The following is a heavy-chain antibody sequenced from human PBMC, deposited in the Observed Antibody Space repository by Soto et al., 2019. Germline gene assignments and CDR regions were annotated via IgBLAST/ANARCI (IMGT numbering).Heavy chain of an antibody. D-gene: IGHD5-18*01. CDR3: ARDSFWDTAMVEVGPFDY. CDR1: GFTFSSYG. Sequence: GGSLRLSCAASGFTFSSYGMHWVRQAPGKGLEWVAVIWYDGSNKYYADSVKGRFTISRDNSKNTLYLQMNSLRAEDTAVYYFARDSFWDTAMVEVGPFDYWGQGTLVTVSS. J-gene: IGHJ4*02. V-gene: IGHV3-33*01. CDR2: IWYDGSNK.